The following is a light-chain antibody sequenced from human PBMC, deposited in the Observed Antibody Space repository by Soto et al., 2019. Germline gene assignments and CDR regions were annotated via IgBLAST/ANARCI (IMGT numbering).Light chain of an antibody. CDR1: QSFSSN. Sequence: MSQFPAPLFVCPGERSTLSCRASQSFSSNLAWYQQRPGQAPRLLIYGASSRATGVPVRFTGGGSGTDFTLTISSLQSEDFALYYCQQYKSYPRTFGQGTKVDIK. V-gene: IGKV3-15*01. CDR3: QQYKSYPRT. J-gene: IGKJ1*01. CDR2: GAS.